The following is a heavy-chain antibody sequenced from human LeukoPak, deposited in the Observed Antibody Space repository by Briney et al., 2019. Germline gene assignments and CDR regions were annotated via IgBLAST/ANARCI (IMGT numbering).Heavy chain of an antibody. CDR2: ISSSSSYI. J-gene: IGHJ4*02. V-gene: IGHV3-21*01. CDR1: GFTFSSYS. D-gene: IGHD4-17*01. CDR3: ATITPTVTTVYFDY. Sequence: GGSLRLSCAASGFTFSSYSMNWVRQAPGKGLEWVSSISSSSSYIYYADSVKDRFTISRDNAKNSLYLQMNSLRAEGTAVYYCATITPTVTTVYFDYWGQGTLVTVSS.